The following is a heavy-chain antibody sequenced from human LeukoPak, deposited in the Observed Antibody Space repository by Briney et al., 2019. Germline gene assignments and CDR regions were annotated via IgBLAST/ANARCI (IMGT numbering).Heavy chain of an antibody. CDR3: ARYSSGWYYFDY. V-gene: IGHV3-30*04. Sequence: GGSLRLSCAASGFTFSSYAMHWVRQAPGKGLEWVAVISCDGSNKYYADSVKGRFTISRDNSKNTLYLQMNSLRAEDTAVYYCARYSSGWYYFDYWGQGTLVTVSS. CDR1: GFTFSSYA. J-gene: IGHJ4*02. CDR2: ISCDGSNK. D-gene: IGHD6-19*01.